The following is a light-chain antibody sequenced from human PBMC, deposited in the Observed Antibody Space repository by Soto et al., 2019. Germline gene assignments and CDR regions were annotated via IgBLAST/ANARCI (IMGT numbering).Light chain of an antibody. J-gene: IGLJ3*02. CDR3: SSYTSSSTRV. CDR1: SSDVGGYNY. Sequence: QSALTQPASVSGSPGQSITISSTGTSSDVGGYNYVSWYQQHPGKAPELMIYEVSNRPSGVSNRFSGSKSGNTASLTISGLQAEDEADYYYSSYTSSSTRVFGGGTKLTVL. CDR2: EVS. V-gene: IGLV2-14*01.